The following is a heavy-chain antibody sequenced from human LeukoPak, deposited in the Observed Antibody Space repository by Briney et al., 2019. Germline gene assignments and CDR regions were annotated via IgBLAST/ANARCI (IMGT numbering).Heavy chain of an antibody. CDR3: AKRDCSGADCYSVHY. V-gene: IGHV3-23*01. CDR2: ITSTDGST. J-gene: IGHJ4*02. D-gene: IGHD2-15*01. Sequence: GGSLRLSCSASGFPFSSYAMSWVRQAPGKGLEWVSYITSTDGSTYYADSVKGRFTISRDNSKNTLYLQMNSLRAEDTAVYFCAKRDCSGADCYSVHYWGQGTLVTVSS. CDR1: GFPFSSYA.